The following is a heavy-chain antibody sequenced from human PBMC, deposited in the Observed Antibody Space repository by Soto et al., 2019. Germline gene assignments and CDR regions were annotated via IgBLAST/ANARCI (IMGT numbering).Heavy chain of an antibody. D-gene: IGHD3-10*01. J-gene: IGHJ5*02. CDR3: TRDERFPRSWFDP. Sequence: KPSETLSLTCGVYGGSFRNYYWIWVRQPPGKGLEWIGEVNHSGEATYNPPLQSRVTISLDTSNNHFSLKMTSLTAADTALYFCTRDERFPRSWFDPWGQGTQVTVSS. CDR1: GGSFRNYY. V-gene: IGHV4-34*01. CDR2: VNHSGEA.